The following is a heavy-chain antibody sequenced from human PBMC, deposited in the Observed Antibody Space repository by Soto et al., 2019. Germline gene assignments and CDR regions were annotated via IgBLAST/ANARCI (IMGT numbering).Heavy chain of an antibody. CDR2: IRSKANNNAT. Sequence: GSLRLSCAASGLSFSGSAIHWVRQAAGKGLEWVGRIRSKANNNATQYGASVKGRFTISRDDSKNTAYLQMHSLKTEDTAVYYCTRPRRYCTNGVCQPGGVDVWGQGTTVTVPS. V-gene: IGHV3-73*01. CDR3: TRPRRYCTNGVCQPGGVDV. J-gene: IGHJ6*02. D-gene: IGHD2-8*01. CDR1: GLSFSGSA.